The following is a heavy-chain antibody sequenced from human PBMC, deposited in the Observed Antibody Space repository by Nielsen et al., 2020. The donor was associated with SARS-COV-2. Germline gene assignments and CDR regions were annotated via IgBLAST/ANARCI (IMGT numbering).Heavy chain of an antibody. CDR3: ARGQGDGYSGYDPNNWFDP. V-gene: IGHV4-59*01. CDR1: GGSISSYY. Sequence: SETLSLTCTVSGGSISSYYWSWIRQPPGKGLERIGYIYYSGSTNYNPSLKSRVTISVDTSKNQFSLKLSSVTAADTAVYYCARGQGDGYSGYDPNNWFDPWGQGTLVTVSS. D-gene: IGHD5-12*01. CDR2: IYYSGST. J-gene: IGHJ5*02.